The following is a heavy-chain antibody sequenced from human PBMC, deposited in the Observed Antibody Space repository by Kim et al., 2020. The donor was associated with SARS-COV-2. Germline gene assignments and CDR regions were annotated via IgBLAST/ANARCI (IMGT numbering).Heavy chain of an antibody. V-gene: IGHV1-2*02. CDR1: GYTFTGYD. Sequence: ASVKVSCKASGYTFTGYDMHWVRQAPGQGLEWMGWINPNSGDTNYAQKFQGRFTMTMDTSISTAYMELSRLRSEDTAVYYCARDKGIGLEPLDYWGQGTLVTVSS. D-gene: IGHD1-1*01. CDR2: INPNSGDT. J-gene: IGHJ4*02. CDR3: ARDKGIGLEPLDY.